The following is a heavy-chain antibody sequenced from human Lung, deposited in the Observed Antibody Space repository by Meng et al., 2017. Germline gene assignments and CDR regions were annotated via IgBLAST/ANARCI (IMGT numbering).Heavy chain of an antibody. CDR2: INHSGST. Sequence: QHGGADLLTTSQSVSPTLVVVGRSFCNDYWSWIRQPPGKGLEWIGEINHSGSTNYNPSLASRATISVDTSQNNLSLKLSSVTAADSAVYYCARGPTTMAHDFDYWGQGTLVTVSS. CDR1: GRSFCNDY. D-gene: IGHD4-11*01. CDR3: ARGPTTMAHDFDY. V-gene: IGHV4-34*01. J-gene: IGHJ4*02.